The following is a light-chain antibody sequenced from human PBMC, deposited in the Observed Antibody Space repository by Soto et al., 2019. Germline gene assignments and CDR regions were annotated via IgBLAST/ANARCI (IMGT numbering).Light chain of an antibody. Sequence: QSALTQPASVSGSPGQSITISCTGTSSDVGSYNLVSWYQQHPGKAPKLMIYEVSKRPSGVSNRFSRSKSGNTASLTISGLQAEDEADYYCCSYAGSSTFHYVFGTGTKLTVL. J-gene: IGLJ1*01. V-gene: IGLV2-23*02. CDR3: CSYAGSSTFHYV. CDR1: SSDVGSYNL. CDR2: EVS.